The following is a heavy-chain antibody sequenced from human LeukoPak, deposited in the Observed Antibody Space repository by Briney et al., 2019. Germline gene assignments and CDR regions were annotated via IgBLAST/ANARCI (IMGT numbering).Heavy chain of an antibody. CDR1: GGTFSSYA. D-gene: IGHD6-19*01. CDR2: IIPIFGTA. Sequence: ASVKVSCKASGGTFSSYAISWVRQAPGQGLEWMGGIIPIFGTANYAQKFQGRVTMTTDTSTSRVYMDLRSLRSDDTAVYYCARDRAGSAWYTTFDYWGQGTLVTVSS. J-gene: IGHJ4*02. V-gene: IGHV1-69*05. CDR3: ARDRAGSAWYTTFDY.